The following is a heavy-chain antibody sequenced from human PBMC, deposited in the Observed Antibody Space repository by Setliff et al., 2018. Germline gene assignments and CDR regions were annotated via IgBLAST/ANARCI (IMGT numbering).Heavy chain of an antibody. Sequence: PGGSLRLSCVASGFTFSSYGMTWVRQAPGKGLEWISYISTSSSTIDYADSVKGRFTISRDNANQSLYLQMNSLRAEDTAVYYCARSYNFWSGPALDVWGKGTTVTSPQ. CDR2: ISTSSSTI. CDR1: GFTFSSYG. CDR3: ARSYNFWSGPALDV. V-gene: IGHV3-48*01. D-gene: IGHD3-3*01. J-gene: IGHJ6*04.